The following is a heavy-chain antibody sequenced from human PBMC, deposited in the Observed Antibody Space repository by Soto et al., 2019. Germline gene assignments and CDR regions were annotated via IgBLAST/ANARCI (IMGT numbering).Heavy chain of an antibody. CDR3: ARERVRMSTVTTNFEF. D-gene: IGHD4-17*01. J-gene: IGHJ4*02. CDR1: GFTFSTYS. Sequence: EVQLVESGGGLVKPGGSLRLSCAASGFTFSTYSMNWVRQAPGKGLEWVSSISSSGNYIYYADSVKGRFTISRDNAKNSLYLQMNSLRAEDTAVYYCARERVRMSTVTTNFEFWGQGTLVTVSS. CDR2: ISSSGNYI. V-gene: IGHV3-21*01.